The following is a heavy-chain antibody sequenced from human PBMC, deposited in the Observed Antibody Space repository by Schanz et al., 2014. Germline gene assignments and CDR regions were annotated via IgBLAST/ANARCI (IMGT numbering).Heavy chain of an antibody. V-gene: IGHV3-23*04. D-gene: IGHD6-13*01. J-gene: IGHJ4*02. CDR3: ARGLIAAAGGAFDY. CDR1: GFTFSSYA. Sequence: EVQLVESGGGWVQPGGSLRLSCAASGFTFSSYAMSWVRQAPGKGLEWVSAISGGGGTTYYTDSVKGRFTISRDNSKSTLYLQMNSLRAEDTAVYYCARGLIAAAGGAFDYWGQGTLVAVSA. CDR2: ISGGGGTT.